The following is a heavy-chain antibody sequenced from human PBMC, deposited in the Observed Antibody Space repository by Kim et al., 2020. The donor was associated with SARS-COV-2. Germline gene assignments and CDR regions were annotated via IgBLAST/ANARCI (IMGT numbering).Heavy chain of an antibody. CDR2: ISYDGSNK. CDR3: GGVCSSTSCYALNYYYYYGMDV. CDR1: GFTFSSYG. D-gene: IGHD2-2*01. V-gene: IGHV3-30*03. J-gene: IGHJ6*02. Sequence: GGSLRLSCAASGFTFSSYGMHWVRQAPGKGLEWVAVISYDGSNKYYADSVKGRFTISRDNSKNTLYLQMNSLRAEDTAVYYCGGVCSSTSCYALNYYYYYGMDVWGHGPTVTVSS.